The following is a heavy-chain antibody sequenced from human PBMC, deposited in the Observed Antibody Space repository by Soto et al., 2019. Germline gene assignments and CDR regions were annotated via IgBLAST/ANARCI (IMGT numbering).Heavy chain of an antibody. CDR2: VSSEGNTK. Sequence: QVQLVESGGGVVQPGTSLRLSCTTSGFTFRSYAMHWVRQAPGKGLEWVAGVSSEGNTKFYAESVTGRFPISKDNAKNTLYLQMESLRADDTAVYVCDSARIPGPNTPVDYWGQGTLVTVSS. CDR1: GFTFRSYA. V-gene: IGHV3-30*04. J-gene: IGHJ4*02. D-gene: IGHD6-13*01. CDR3: DSARIPGPNTPVDY.